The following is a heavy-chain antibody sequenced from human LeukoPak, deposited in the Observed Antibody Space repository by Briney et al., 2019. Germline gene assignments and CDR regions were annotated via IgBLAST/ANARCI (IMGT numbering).Heavy chain of an antibody. J-gene: IGHJ4*02. D-gene: IGHD2-15*01. CDR2: IYSGGST. Sequence: GGSLRLSCAAPGFTVSSNYMSWVRQAPGKGLEWVSVIYSGGSTYYADSVKGRFTISRDNSKNTLYLQMNSLRAEDTAVYYCARAEDIGYCSGGSCYPQYYFDYWGQGTLVTVSS. CDR3: ARAEDIGYCSGGSCYPQYYFDY. CDR1: GFTVSSNY. V-gene: IGHV3-66*02.